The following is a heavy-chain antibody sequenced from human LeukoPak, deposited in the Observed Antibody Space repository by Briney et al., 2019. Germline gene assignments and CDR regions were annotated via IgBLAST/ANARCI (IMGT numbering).Heavy chain of an antibody. CDR2: INSNSGAT. J-gene: IGHJ4*02. Sequence: VASVKVSCKASGYTFTDYYIHWVRQAPGQGLEWMGWINSNSGATNSAQKFQGRVTMTRDTSISTAYMELSRLRSDDTAVYYCASTFWSGYYNWGQGTLVTVSS. CDR3: ASTFWSGYYN. D-gene: IGHD3-3*01. CDR1: GYTFTDYY. V-gene: IGHV1-2*02.